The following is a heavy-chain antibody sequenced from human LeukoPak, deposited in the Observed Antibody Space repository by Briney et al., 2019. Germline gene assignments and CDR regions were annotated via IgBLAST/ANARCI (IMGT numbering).Heavy chain of an antibody. CDR3: ARDAINNYYGSGSYFSRRGGFDY. V-gene: IGHV3-21*01. CDR1: GFTFSSYS. CDR2: ISSSSSYI. Sequence: GGSLRLSCAASGFTFSSYSMNWVRQAPGKGLEWVSSISSSSSYIYYADSVKGRFTISRDNAKNSLYLQMNSLRAEDTAVYYCARDAINNYYGSGSYFSRRGGFDYWGQGTLVTVSS. J-gene: IGHJ4*02. D-gene: IGHD3-10*01.